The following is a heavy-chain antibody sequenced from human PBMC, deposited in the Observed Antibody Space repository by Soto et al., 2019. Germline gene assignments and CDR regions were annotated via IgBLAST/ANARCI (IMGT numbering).Heavy chain of an antibody. J-gene: IGHJ5*02. D-gene: IGHD5-12*01. CDR1: GGSIISSSYY. V-gene: IGHV4-39*01. Sequence: LEILSLTCTVSGGSIISSSYYWGWIRQPPGKGLEWIGSIYYSGSTYYNPSLKSRVTISVDTSKNQFSLKLSSVTAADTAVYYCARLRIVATLNWFDPWGQGTLVTVSS. CDR2: IYYSGST. CDR3: ARLRIVATLNWFDP.